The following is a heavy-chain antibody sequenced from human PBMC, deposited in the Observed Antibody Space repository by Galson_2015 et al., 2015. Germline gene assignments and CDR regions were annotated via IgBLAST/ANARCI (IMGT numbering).Heavy chain of an antibody. D-gene: IGHD6-13*01. V-gene: IGHV3-33*01. CDR2: IWSDGGAK. CDR1: GFTFSNFV. Sequence: SLRLSCAASGFTFSNFVMHWVRQAPGKGLEWVALIWSDGGAKYYADSVKGRFIISRDNSKNTLYLQMNSLRAEDTAVYYCARGASAAALWFDPWGQGTLVTVSS. CDR3: ARGASAAALWFDP. J-gene: IGHJ5*02.